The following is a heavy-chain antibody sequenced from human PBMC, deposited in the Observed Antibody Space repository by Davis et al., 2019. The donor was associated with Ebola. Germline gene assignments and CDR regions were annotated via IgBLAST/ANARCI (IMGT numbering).Heavy chain of an antibody. CDR1: GDSVSSNSAA. V-gene: IGHV6-1*01. CDR3: ARGKKVIAAAAGPYGMDV. Sequence: SQTLSLTCAISGDSVSSNSAAWNWIRQSPSRGLEWLGRTYYRSKWYNDYAVSVKSRITINPDTSKNQFSLQLNSVTPEDTAVYYCARGKKVIAAAAGPYGMDVWGQGTTVTVSS. D-gene: IGHD6-13*01. J-gene: IGHJ6*02. CDR2: TYYRSKWYN.